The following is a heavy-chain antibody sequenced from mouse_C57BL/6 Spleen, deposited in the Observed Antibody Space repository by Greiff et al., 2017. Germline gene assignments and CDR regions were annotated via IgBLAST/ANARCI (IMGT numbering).Heavy chain of an antibody. V-gene: IGHV6-3*01. Sequence: EVKVVESGGGLVQPGGSMKLSCVASGFTFSNYWMNWVRQSPEKGLEWVAQIRLKSDNYATHYAESVKGRFTISRDDSKSSVYLQMNNLRAEDTGIYYCTSTVVARDAMDYWGQGTSVTVSS. CDR3: TSTVVARDAMDY. CDR2: IRLKSDNYAT. CDR1: GFTFSNYW. D-gene: IGHD1-1*01. J-gene: IGHJ4*01.